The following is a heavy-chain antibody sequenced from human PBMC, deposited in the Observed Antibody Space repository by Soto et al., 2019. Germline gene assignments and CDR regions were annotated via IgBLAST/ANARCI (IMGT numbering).Heavy chain of an antibody. CDR2: INHSGST. J-gene: IGHJ5*02. Sequence: PSETLSLTCAVYGGSFSGYYWSWIRQPPGKGLEWIGEINHSGSTNYNPSLKSRVTISVDTSKNQFSLKLSSVTAADTAVYYCARAMRIAAAGRGWFDPGGQGALVTVSS. CDR3: ARAMRIAAAGRGWFDP. D-gene: IGHD6-13*01. CDR1: GGSFSGYY. V-gene: IGHV4-34*01.